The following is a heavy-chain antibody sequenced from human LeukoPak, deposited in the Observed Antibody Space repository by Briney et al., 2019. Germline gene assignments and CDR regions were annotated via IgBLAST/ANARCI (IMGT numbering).Heavy chain of an antibody. D-gene: IGHD3-10*01. CDR1: GGAVSSDY. CDR2: IHHSGST. CDR3: ARDSLWFGEAYGMDV. J-gene: IGHJ6*02. Sequence: PSETLSLTCTLSGGAVSSDYWSWIRQPPGKRPEWIGYIHHSGSTYYNPSLESRVTMSVDTSKSLLSLKLTSVTAADTAVYYCARDSLWFGEAYGMDVWGQGTTVIVSS. V-gene: IGHV4-59*02.